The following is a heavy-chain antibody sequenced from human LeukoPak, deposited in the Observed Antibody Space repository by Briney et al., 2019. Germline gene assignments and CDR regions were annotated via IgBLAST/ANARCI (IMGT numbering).Heavy chain of an antibody. V-gene: IGHV3-53*01. CDR2: IYSGGST. CDR3: GRVRPYFDY. J-gene: IGHJ4*02. Sequence: GGSLRLSCAASGFTVSSNYMSWVRQAPGKGLEWVSVIYSGGSTYYADSVKGRFIISKDNSKNTLYLQMNSLRAEDTAVYYCGRVRPYFDYWGQGTLVTVSS. CDR1: GFTVSSNY.